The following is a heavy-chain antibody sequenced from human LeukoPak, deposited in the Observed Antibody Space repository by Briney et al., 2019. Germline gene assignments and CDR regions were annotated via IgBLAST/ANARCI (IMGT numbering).Heavy chain of an antibody. CDR3: ASLSLD. J-gene: IGHJ4*02. V-gene: IGHV3-7*01. CDR1: GFTFTSYW. Sequence: GGSLRLSCAASGFTFTSYWMTWVRQAPGKGLEWVATIDHDGSEKYYLDSVKGRFTISRDDVKNSLYLQMNSLRAEDTAVYYCASLSLDWGQGTLVTVSS. CDR2: IDHDGSEK.